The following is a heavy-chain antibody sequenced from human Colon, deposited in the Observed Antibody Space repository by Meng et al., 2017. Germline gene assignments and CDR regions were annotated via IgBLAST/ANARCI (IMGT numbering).Heavy chain of an antibody. D-gene: IGHD6-19*01. J-gene: IGHJ4*01. CDR3: ARIGRYNRGSDD. CDR2: IIYDGSYK. V-gene: IGHV3-30*15. Sequence: GGSLRLSCAASGFTFSSSTMHWVRQAPGKGLEWLAVIIYDGSYKFYADSVKDRFIISRDNSNNSLHLQMSGLRVDDTAVYYCARIGRYNRGSDDWGHGTLVTVSS. CDR1: GFTFSSST.